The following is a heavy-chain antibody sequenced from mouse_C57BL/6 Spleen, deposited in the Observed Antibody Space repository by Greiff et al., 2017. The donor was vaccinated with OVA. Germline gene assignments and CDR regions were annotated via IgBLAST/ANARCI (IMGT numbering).Heavy chain of an antibody. CDR2: ISSGGDYI. Sequence: EVKVVESGEGLVKPGGSLKLSCAASGFTFSSYAMSWVRQAPEKRLEWVAYISSGGDYIYYADTVKGRFTISRDNARNTLYLQMSRLKSEDTAMYYCTRELGRDFDYWGQGTTLTVSS. J-gene: IGHJ2*01. D-gene: IGHD4-1*01. CDR1: GFTFSSYA. CDR3: TRELGRDFDY. V-gene: IGHV5-9-1*02.